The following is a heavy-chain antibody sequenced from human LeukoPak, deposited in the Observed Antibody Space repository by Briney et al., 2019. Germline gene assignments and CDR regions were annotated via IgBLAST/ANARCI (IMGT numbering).Heavy chain of an antibody. Sequence: ASVKVSCKASGYTFTSYYMHWVRQAPGQGLEWMGISNPSGGSTTCAQKFQGRVTMTRDTSTSTLNMELSRLRSEDTAVYYCARGLWHLDHQILDIWGQGTMVTVSP. V-gene: IGHV1-46*01. CDR1: GYTFTSYY. CDR3: ARGLWHLDHQILDI. D-gene: IGHD1-1*01. J-gene: IGHJ3*02. CDR2: SNPSGGST.